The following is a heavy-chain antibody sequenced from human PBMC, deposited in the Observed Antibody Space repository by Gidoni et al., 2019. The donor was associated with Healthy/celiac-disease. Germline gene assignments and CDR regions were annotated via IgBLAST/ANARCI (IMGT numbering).Heavy chain of an antibody. D-gene: IGHD4-17*01. J-gene: IGHJ4*02. Sequence: QLQLQESGPGLVKPSETLSLTCTVSGGSISSSSYYWGWIRQPPGKGLEWIGSIYYSGSTYYNPSLKSRVTISVDTSKNQFSLKLSSVTAADTAVYYCARPSGDYVYYFDYWGQGTLVTVSS. V-gene: IGHV4-39*01. CDR1: GGSISSSSYY. CDR3: ARPSGDYVYYFDY. CDR2: IYYSGST.